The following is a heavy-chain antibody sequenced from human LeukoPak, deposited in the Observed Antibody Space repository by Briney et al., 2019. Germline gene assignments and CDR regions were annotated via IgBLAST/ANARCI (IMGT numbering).Heavy chain of an antibody. CDR3: ARDRGMHYHDRSFDY. J-gene: IGHJ4*02. CDR2: INPNSGDT. D-gene: IGHD3-22*01. V-gene: IGHV1-2*04. Sequence: ASVKVSCKASGYTFTGYHMHWVRQAPGHGLEWMGWINPNSGDTNFAQKFQGWVTMSRDTSISTAYMELSRLRSDDTAVYYCARDRGMHYHDRSFDYWGQGTLVTVSS. CDR1: GYTFTGYH.